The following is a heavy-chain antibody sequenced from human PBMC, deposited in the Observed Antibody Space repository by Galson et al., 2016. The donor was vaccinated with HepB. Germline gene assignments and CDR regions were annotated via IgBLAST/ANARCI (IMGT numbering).Heavy chain of an antibody. CDR1: GDSVSSNSAD. J-gene: IGHJ4*02. CDR3: ARSYLLGRGFGW. Sequence: CAISGDSVSSNSADWNWIRQSPSRGLEWLGRTFYRSNWQNDYAESVKSRITINPDTSKNQFSLQLNSVTPEDTAVYYCARSYLLGRGFGWWGQGTLVTVSS. D-gene: IGHD3-3*01. CDR2: TFYRSNWQN. V-gene: IGHV6-1*01.